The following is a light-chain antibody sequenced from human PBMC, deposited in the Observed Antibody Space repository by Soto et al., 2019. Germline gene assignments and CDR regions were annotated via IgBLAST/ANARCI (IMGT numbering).Light chain of an antibody. J-gene: IGKJ5*01. Sequence: EIVLTQSPATLSLSPGERATLSCRASQSINNYLAWYQQKPGQPPRLLIYDASNRATGIPARFSGGGSGTDFTLTISSLEPEDFAVYYCQQRQFWPPLTFGQGTRLEIK. CDR1: QSINNY. CDR3: QQRQFWPPLT. CDR2: DAS. V-gene: IGKV3-11*01.